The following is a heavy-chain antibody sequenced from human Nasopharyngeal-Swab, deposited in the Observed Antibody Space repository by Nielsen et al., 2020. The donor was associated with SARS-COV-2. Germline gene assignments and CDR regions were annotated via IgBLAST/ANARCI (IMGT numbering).Heavy chain of an antibody. CDR2: INPGGGSA. J-gene: IGHJ5*02. CDR1: GYTFTRYY. CDR3: ARGGDPREVVAATDCFDP. Sequence: ASVKVSCKASGYTFTRYYIHWVRQAPAQGVEWMGIINPGGGSARYSQNFQGRVTMTRDTSTNTVYMELYSLTSEDTAVYYCARGGDPREVVAATDCFDPWGQGTLVTVSS. D-gene: IGHD2-15*01. V-gene: IGHV1-46*01.